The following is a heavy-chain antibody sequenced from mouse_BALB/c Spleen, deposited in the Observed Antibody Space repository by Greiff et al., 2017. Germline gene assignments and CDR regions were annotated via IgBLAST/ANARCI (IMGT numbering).Heavy chain of an antibody. J-gene: IGHJ4*01. CDR2: IDPANGNT. Sequence: VQLQQSGAELVKPGASVKLSCTASGFNIKDTYMHWVKQRPEQGLEWIGRIDPANGNTKYDPKFQGKATITADTSSNSAYLQLSSLTSEDTAVYYCARSSYSYAMDYWGQGTSVTVSS. CDR1: GFNIKDTY. V-gene: IGHV14-3*02. D-gene: IGHD1-1*01. CDR3: ARSSYSYAMDY.